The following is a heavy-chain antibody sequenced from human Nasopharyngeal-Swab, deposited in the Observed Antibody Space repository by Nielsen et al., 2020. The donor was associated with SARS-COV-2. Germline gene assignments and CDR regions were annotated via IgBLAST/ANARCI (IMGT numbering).Heavy chain of an antibody. J-gene: IGHJ3*02. CDR3: ARPGVWFGELKNDAFDI. D-gene: IGHD3-10*01. V-gene: IGHV4-38-2*01. CDR2: IYHSGST. Sequence: WIRQPPGKGLEWIGSIYHSGSTYYNPSLKSRVTISVDTSKNQFSLKLCSVTAADTAVYYCARPGVWFGELKNDAFDIWGQGTMVTVSS.